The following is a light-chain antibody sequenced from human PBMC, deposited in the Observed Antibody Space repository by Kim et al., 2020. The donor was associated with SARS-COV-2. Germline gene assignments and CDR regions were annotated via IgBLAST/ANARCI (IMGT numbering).Light chain of an antibody. J-gene: IGLJ2*01. CDR3: QVWDSRAVI. Sequence: SYELTQPLSVSVALGQTATIPCGGNNIEGKNVHWYHQRPGQAPVLVMFRDKKRPSGIPERLSGSNSGNTATLTISRVEAGDEGDYYCQVWDSRAVIFGGG. CDR2: RDK. V-gene: IGLV3-9*01. CDR1: NIEGKN.